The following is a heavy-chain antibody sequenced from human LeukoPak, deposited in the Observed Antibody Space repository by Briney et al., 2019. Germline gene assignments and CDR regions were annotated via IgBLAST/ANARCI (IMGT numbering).Heavy chain of an antibody. CDR3: ARGTYYYDRSGTNTPWGFDY. Sequence: PGESLRISCKGSGYSFTNYWITWVRQMPGKGLEWMGRIDPSDSYTNYSPSFQSHVTISTDKSTSTAYLQWSSLKASDTAMYYCARGTYYYDRSGTNTPWGFDYWGQGTLVTVSS. D-gene: IGHD3-22*01. J-gene: IGHJ4*02. CDR2: IDPSDSYT. V-gene: IGHV5-10-1*01. CDR1: GYSFTNYW.